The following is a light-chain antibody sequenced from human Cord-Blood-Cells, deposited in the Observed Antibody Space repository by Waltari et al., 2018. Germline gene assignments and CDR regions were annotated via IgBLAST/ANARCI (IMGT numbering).Light chain of an antibody. CDR1: QGVSSSY. CDR2: GAS. V-gene: IGKV3-20*01. J-gene: IGKJ1*01. Sequence: EIVLTQSPGTLSLSPGERATLSCRASQGVSSSYLAWYKQKPGQAPRLLIYGASSRATAIPDRFSGSGSGTDFTLTISRLEPEDFSVYYCQQYGSSPWTFGQGTKVEIK. CDR3: QQYGSSPWT.